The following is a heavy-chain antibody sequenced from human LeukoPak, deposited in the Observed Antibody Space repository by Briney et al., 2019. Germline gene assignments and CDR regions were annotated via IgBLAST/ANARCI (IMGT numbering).Heavy chain of an antibody. Sequence: SVKVSCKASGGTFSSYAISWVRQAPGQGLEWKGSIIPIVGTVNYAQKFQGRVTITADKSTSTAYMELRSLRSDDTAVYYCARDRSLPGVVAVYYYYGMDVWGQGTTVTVSS. CDR1: GGTFSSYA. D-gene: IGHD3-22*01. J-gene: IGHJ6*02. V-gene: IGHV1-69*04. CDR2: IIPIVGTV. CDR3: ARDRSLPGVVAVYYYYGMDV.